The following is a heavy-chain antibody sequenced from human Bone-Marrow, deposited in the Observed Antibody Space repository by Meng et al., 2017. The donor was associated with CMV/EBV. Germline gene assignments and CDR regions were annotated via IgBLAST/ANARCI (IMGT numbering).Heavy chain of an antibody. J-gene: IGHJ5*02. D-gene: IGHD3-10*01. Sequence: GGSLRLSCTVSGFTFSSHWMSWVRLAPGKGLEWVANIKQDGSEKYYVDSVKGRFTISRDNAKNSLYLQMDSLRGEDTAVYYCAREVRSRGGFDPWGQGHLVNVSS. CDR2: IKQDGSEK. V-gene: IGHV3-7*01. CDR3: AREVRSRGGFDP. CDR1: GFTFSSHW.